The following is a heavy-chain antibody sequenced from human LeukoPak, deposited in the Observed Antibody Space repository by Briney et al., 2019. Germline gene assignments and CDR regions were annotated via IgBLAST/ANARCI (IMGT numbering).Heavy chain of an antibody. CDR2: ISIDGDTT. V-gene: IGHV3-64D*09. D-gene: IGHD1-26*01. CDR3: VKDRWEPTH. J-gene: IGHJ4*02. Sequence: RGSLRLSCSASGFIFNNYAMHWVRQAPGKGLEFLSAISIDGDTTYYADSVKGRFTISRDNSKNTLYLQMSSLRPEDTAVYYCVKDRWEPTHWGQGTLSPSPQ. CDR1: GFIFNNYA.